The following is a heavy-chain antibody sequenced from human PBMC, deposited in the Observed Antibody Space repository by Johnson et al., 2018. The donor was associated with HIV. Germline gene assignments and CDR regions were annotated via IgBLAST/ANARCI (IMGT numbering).Heavy chain of an antibody. V-gene: IGHV3-30*04. D-gene: IGHD3-10*01. J-gene: IGHJ3*02. CDR1: GFTFSSYP. Sequence: QVQLVESGGGVVQPGRSLRLSCAASGFTFSSYPMHWVRQAPGTGLEWVAVISYDGSNKYYADSVKGRFTISRDSSKDTLYVQMNSLRGEDTAVYYCARDPDPFREYHGDAFDIWGQGTVVTVSS. CDR3: ARDPDPFREYHGDAFDI. CDR2: ISYDGSNK.